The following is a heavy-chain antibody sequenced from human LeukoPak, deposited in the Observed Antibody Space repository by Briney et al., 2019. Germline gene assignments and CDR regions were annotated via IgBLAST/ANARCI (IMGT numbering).Heavy chain of an antibody. CDR1: GYTLTELS. J-gene: IGHJ6*02. CDR2: FDPEDGET. Sequence: GASVKVSCKVSGYTLTELSMHWVRQAPGKGLEWMGGFDPEDGETIYAQKFQGRVTMTEDTSTDTAYMELSSLRSEDTAVYYCARANPRQQGGVDYYYGMDVWGQGTTVTVSS. D-gene: IGHD6-13*01. CDR3: ARANPRQQGGVDYYYGMDV. V-gene: IGHV1-24*01.